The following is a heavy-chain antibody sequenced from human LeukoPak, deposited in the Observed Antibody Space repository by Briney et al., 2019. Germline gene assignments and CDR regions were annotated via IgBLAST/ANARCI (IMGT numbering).Heavy chain of an antibody. V-gene: IGHV3-74*01. CDR3: VRDRGGHPIVY. D-gene: IGHD3-10*01. CDR1: GFTFSAYW. CDR2: INSDGRTT. J-gene: IGHJ4*02. Sequence: PGGSLRLSCAASGFTFSAYWMHWVRQVPGKGLVWVPHINSDGRTTTYADSVKGRFTISRDNAKNTLFLQMTSLRAEDTAVYYCVRDRGGHPIVYWGQGSLVTASS.